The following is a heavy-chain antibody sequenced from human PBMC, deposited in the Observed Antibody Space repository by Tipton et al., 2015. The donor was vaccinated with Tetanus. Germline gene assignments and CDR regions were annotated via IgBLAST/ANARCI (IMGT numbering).Heavy chain of an antibody. CDR1: GGSVSNGSYY. CDR2: LDYSGNT. V-gene: IGHV4-39*01. D-gene: IGHD2-2*01. Sequence: LRLSCTVSGGSVSNGSYYWNWIRQPPGKGLEWIGSLDYSGNTYYNSSLMSRVTISVDTSMNQFSLRLNSVTAVDTAVYYCAKSDRVTRTSWYFHDWGQGTLVTVSS. CDR3: AKSDRVTRTSWYFHD. J-gene: IGHJ4*02.